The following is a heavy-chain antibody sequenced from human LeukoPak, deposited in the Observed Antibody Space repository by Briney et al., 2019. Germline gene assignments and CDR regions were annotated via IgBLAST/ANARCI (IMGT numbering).Heavy chain of an antibody. CDR3: ARVSAWSGFDY. Sequence: SGGSLRLSCAASGFTFSSYEMNWIRQAPGKGLEWVLYISSSGSNIYYADSVKGRFTISRDNAKNSLYLQMNSLRADDTAVYYCARVSAWSGFDYWGQGTLVTVSS. CDR1: GFTFSSYE. CDR2: ISSSGSNI. V-gene: IGHV3-48*03. D-gene: IGHD6-19*01. J-gene: IGHJ4*02.